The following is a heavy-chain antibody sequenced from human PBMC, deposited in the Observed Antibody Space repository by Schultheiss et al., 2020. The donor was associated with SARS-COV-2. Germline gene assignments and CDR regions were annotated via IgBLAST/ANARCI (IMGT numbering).Heavy chain of an antibody. CDR2: IIPIFGTA. D-gene: IGHD4-17*01. CDR3: ARDRWDYGDYQPIDY. V-gene: IGHV1-69*05. Sequence: SVKVSCKASGYTFTSYGISWVRQAPGQGLEWMGGIIPIFGTANYAQKFQGRVTMTRDTSTSTVYMELSSLRSEDTAVYYCARDRWDYGDYQPIDYWGQGTLVTVSS. J-gene: IGHJ4*02. CDR1: GYTFTSYG.